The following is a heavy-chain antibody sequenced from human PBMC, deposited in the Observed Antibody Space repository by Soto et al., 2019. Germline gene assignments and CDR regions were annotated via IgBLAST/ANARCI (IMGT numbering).Heavy chain of an antibody. J-gene: IGHJ5*02. V-gene: IGHV3-23*01. CDR1: GFLFSSYA. CDR2: FSGSGGST. CDR3: AKEKISTSGCNWFDP. D-gene: IGHD2-2*01. Sequence: ELQLLESGGGLVQPGGSLRLSCAASGFLFSSYAMSWVRQAPGKGLEWVSAFSGSGGSTYYADSVKGRFTISRDNSKNTLYRQRNSRRAEDTAGYYCAKEKISTSGCNWFDPWGQGTLVTVSS.